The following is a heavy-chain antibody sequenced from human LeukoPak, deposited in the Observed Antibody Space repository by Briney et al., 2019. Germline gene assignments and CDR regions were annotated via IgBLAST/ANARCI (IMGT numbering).Heavy chain of an antibody. CDR1: GYTFTSYA. V-gene: IGHV1-18*01. CDR3: ARGPYYYDSSGYYYVDY. D-gene: IGHD3-22*01. J-gene: IGHJ4*02. CDR2: ISAYNGNT. Sequence: GASVKVSCKASGYTFTSYAMNWVRQAPGQGLEWMGWISAYNGNTNYAQKLQGRVTMTTDTSTSTAYMELRSLRSDDTAVYYCARGPYYYDSSGYYYVDYWGQGTLVTVSS.